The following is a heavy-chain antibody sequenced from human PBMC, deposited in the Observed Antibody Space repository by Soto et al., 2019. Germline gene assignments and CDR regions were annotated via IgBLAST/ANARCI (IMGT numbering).Heavy chain of an antibody. J-gene: IGHJ4*02. V-gene: IGHV1-18*01. CDR1: GYNFTDFS. D-gene: IGHD3-10*01. CDR2: VSPYYGNT. Sequence: QIQLVQSGPEVTKPGASVKVSCKTSGYNFTDFSITWVRQAPGQGLEWMGWVSPYYGNTKYTEKFQDRVTMTADTSTNTVYLELRTLTSDDTAIYYCARKVLLCDFWGQGTLVTASS. CDR3: ARKVLLCDF.